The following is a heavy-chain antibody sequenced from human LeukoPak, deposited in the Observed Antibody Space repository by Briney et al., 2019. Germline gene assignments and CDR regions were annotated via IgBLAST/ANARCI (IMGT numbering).Heavy chain of an antibody. CDR1: GFTFSSYA. Sequence: PGGSLRLSCAASGFTFSSYAMSWVRQAPGKGLEWVSAISGSGGSTYYADSVKGRFTISRDNSKNTLYLQMNSLRAEDTAVYYCAKKSRGVILSYYYYYMDVWGKGTTVTISS. D-gene: IGHD3-10*01. CDR3: AKKSRGVILSYYYYYMDV. V-gene: IGHV3-23*01. J-gene: IGHJ6*03. CDR2: ISGSGGST.